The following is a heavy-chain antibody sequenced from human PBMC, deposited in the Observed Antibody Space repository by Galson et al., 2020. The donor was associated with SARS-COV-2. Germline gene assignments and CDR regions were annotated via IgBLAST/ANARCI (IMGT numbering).Heavy chain of an antibody. CDR3: ARAVGTAAVYYWYFDL. J-gene: IGHJ2*01. V-gene: IGHV3-21*01. D-gene: IGHD6-13*01. CDR1: GLTFSKYT. CDR2: MSSSGTQI. Sequence: KIGESLKISCAASGLTFSKYTMNWVRQAPGKGPEWLSSMSSSGTQIFYAASVRGRFTISRDDARNSLYLQMNSLRAEDTAVYYCARAVGTAAVYYWYFDLWCRGTLVTVSS.